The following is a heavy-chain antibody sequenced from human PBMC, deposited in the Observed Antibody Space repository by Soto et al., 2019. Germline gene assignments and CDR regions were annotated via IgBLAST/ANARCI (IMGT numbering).Heavy chain of an antibody. V-gene: IGHV4-31*03. CDR1: GGSISSGGYY. CDR3: ARSAGHYCGAYVAGAFDI. D-gene: IGHD4-17*01. J-gene: IGHJ3*02. CDR2: MYYSGST. Sequence: QVQLQDSGPGLVKPSQTLSLTCTVSGGSISSGGYYWSWCRQHPGKGLEWIGYMYYSGSTYSNPSLKSRVTIAVDTSKQQFSLELSAVAAADTAVYYCARSAGHYCGAYVAGAFDIWGQGTMVTVSS.